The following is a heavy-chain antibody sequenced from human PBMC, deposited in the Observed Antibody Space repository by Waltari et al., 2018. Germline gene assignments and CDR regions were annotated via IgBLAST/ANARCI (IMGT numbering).Heavy chain of an antibody. CDR3: ARGSPVWKLGVTRRKGNEYFQD. J-gene: IGHJ1*01. CDR1: GGSFSVYH. CDR2: ITHTGST. D-gene: IGHD1-26*01. V-gene: IGHV4-34*01. Sequence: QVQLQQRGAGLLKPSETLPLTCGVSGGSFSVYHWSWIRQPPGKGLEWIGEITHTGSTNYNPSLKSRVTISVDTSKNQFSLSLRSVTAADTAVYYCARGSPVWKLGVTRRKGNEYFQDWGQGTLVTVSS.